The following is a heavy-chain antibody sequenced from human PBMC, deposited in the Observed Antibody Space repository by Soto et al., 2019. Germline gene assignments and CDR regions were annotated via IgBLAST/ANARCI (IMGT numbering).Heavy chain of an antibody. CDR1: GFDFTYYA. Sequence: QVQLAESGGGAVQPGESLRLSCVASGFDFTYYAMHWVRQAPGKGLESVAVMSSDGSKIHHTDSVKGRFTISRDNSKNTPYLQMNSLRKEDTAVYFCAKDEGVGGTLGLFDYWGQGTLVSVSS. V-gene: IGHV3-30*18. CDR3: AKDEGVGGTLGLFDY. CDR2: MSSDGSKI. J-gene: IGHJ4*02. D-gene: IGHD1-26*01.